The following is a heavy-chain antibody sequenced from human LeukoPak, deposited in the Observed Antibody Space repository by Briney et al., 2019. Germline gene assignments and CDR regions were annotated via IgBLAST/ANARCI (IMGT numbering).Heavy chain of an antibody. CDR1: GYTFSDYY. V-gene: IGHV1-69-2*01. Sequence: GASVKISCKVSGYTFSDYYMHWVQQAPGKGLEWMGLVDPEDGETIYAEKFQGRVTITADTSTDTAYMELSSLRSEDTAVYYCATERRRYYDSSGYSAGFDYWGRRTLVTVSS. D-gene: IGHD3-22*01. CDR2: VDPEDGET. J-gene: IGHJ4*02. CDR3: ATERRRYYDSSGYSAGFDY.